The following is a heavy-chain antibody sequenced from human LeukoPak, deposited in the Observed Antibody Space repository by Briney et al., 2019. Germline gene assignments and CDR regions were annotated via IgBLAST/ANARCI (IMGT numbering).Heavy chain of an antibody. V-gene: IGHV3-23*01. Sequence: QPGRSLRLSCAASGFTFTSYAMTWVRQAPGKGLEWVSTITVSGDSTYYADSVKGRFTISRDNSQNTLYLQMNSLGAEDTAVYYCAKDLGIAAVGTVYWGQGTLVTVSS. CDR3: AKDLGIAAVGTVY. J-gene: IGHJ4*02. D-gene: IGHD6-13*01. CDR1: GFTFTSYA. CDR2: ITVSGDST.